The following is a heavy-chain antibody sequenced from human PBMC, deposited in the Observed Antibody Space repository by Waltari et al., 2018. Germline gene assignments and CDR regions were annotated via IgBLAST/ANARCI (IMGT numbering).Heavy chain of an antibody. D-gene: IGHD2-15*01. J-gene: IGHJ4*02. CDR1: GGSFSGYY. CDR2: INHRGST. CDR3: ASGRYCSGGSCYRMRIFDY. V-gene: IGHV4-34*01. Sequence: QVQLQQWGAGLLKPSETLSLTCAVYGGSFSGYYWSWIRQPPGKGLEWIGEINHRGSTNYNPSLKSRVTISVDTSKNQFSLKLSSVTAADTAVYYCASGRYCSGGSCYRMRIFDYWGQGTLVTVSS.